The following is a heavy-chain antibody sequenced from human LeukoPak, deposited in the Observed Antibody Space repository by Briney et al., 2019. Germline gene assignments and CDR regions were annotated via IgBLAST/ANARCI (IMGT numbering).Heavy chain of an antibody. CDR2: IYYSGST. J-gene: IGHJ6*02. D-gene: IGHD3-9*01. V-gene: IGHV4-59*08. CDR1: GGSISSCY. CDR3: ARRRNDILTGPYYYYYGMDV. Sequence: ASETLSLTCTVSGGSISSCYWSWIRQPPGKGLEWIGYIYYSGSTNYNPSLKSRVTISVDTSKNQFSLKLSSVTAADTAVYYCARRRNDILTGPYYYYYGMDVWGQGTTVTVSS.